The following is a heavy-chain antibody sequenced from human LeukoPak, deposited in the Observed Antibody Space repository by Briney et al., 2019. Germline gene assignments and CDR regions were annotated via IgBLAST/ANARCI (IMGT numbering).Heavy chain of an antibody. CDR3: ARQGGSSWYYFDY. CDR2: INPNSGGT. Sequence: ASVKVSCKASGYTFTGYYMHWVRQAPGQGLEWMGRINPNSGGTNFAQKFQGRVTMTRDTSISTAYMELSRLRSADTAVYYCARQGGSSWYYFDYWGQGTLLTVSS. D-gene: IGHD6-13*01. V-gene: IGHV1-2*06. CDR1: GYTFTGYY. J-gene: IGHJ4*02.